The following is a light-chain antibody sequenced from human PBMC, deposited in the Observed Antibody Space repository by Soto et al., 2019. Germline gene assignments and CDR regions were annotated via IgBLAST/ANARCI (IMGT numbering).Light chain of an antibody. J-gene: IGKJ4*01. Sequence: EIVMTQSPATLSVSPGERATLSCRASQSVSSNLAWYQQKPGQAPRLLIYGASARATGIPARFSGSGSGTEFTLTISSLQPEDFAVYYCQQYNDWPPLTLGGGTKVEIK. V-gene: IGKV3-15*01. CDR2: GAS. CDR1: QSVSSN. CDR3: QQYNDWPPLT.